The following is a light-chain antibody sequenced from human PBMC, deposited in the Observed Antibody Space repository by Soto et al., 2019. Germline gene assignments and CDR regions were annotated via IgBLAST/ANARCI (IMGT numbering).Light chain of an antibody. CDR1: SSDVGNYNR. V-gene: IGLV2-18*02. Sequence: QSVLTQPPSLSGSPGQSVTISCTGTSSDVGNYNRVSWYQQPPGTAPKLMIYEVNNRPSGVPDRFSGSKSGNTASLTISGLQAEDEADYYCNSYTTSSTYVFGTGTKVTVL. CDR2: EVN. CDR3: NSYTTSSTYV. J-gene: IGLJ1*01.